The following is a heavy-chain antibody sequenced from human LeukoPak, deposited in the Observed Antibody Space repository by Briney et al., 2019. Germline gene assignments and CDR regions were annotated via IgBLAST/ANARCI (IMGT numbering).Heavy chain of an antibody. V-gene: IGHV1-2*02. Sequence: GASAKVSCKASGYTFTGYYMHWVRQAPGQGHEWMGWINPNSGGTNYAQKFQGRVTMTRDTSISTAYMELSRLRSDDTAVYYCARDMGGDYYMDVWGKGTTVTISS. CDR1: GYTFTGYY. CDR2: INPNSGGT. J-gene: IGHJ6*03. D-gene: IGHD2-21*01. CDR3: ARDMGGDYYMDV.